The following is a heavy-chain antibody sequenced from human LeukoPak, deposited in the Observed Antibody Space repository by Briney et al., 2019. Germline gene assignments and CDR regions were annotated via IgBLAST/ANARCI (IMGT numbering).Heavy chain of an antibody. D-gene: IGHD6-13*01. J-gene: IGHJ6*03. CDR2: ISSSSSLI. V-gene: IGHV3-21*01. CDR3: TKVDRGDYSSSPVPYYNYYMNV. Sequence: GGSLRLPCAASGFTFSYYSMNWVRQAPGRGLEWVSCISSSSSLIFYSDSVRGRFTISRDNAKNLLYLHMNSLRVEDTAVYYCTKVDRGDYSSSPVPYYNYYMNVWGNGTTVTVSS. CDR1: GFTFSYYS.